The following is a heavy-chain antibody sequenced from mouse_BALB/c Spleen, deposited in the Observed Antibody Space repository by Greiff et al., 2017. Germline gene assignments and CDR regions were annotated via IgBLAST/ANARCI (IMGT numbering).Heavy chain of an antibody. J-gene: IGHJ2*01. CDR2: IDPSDSET. V-gene: IGHV1-69*02. Sequence: QVQLQQPGAELVKPGAPVKLSCKASGYTFTSYWMNWVKQRPGRGLEWIGRIDPSDSETHYNQKFKDKATLTVDKSSSTAYIQLSSLTSEDSAVYYCAREGFDYYGSSYYFDYGGQGTTLTVSS. D-gene: IGHD1-1*01. CDR3: AREGFDYYGSSYYFDY. CDR1: GYTFTSYW.